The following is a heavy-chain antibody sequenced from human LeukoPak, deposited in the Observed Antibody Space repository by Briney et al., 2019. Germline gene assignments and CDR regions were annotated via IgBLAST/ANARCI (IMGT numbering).Heavy chain of an antibody. CDR1: GVSISSDGYG. J-gene: IGHJ4*02. V-gene: IGHV4-39*07. D-gene: IGHD5-12*01. CDR2: FHGGLI. Sequence: SETLSLTCTVSGVSISSDGYGWSWIRQPPGEGLEEIGSFHGGLIFYKSSLTSRVTVSVDTSKGHFSLKMSSVTAADTAVYYCARGRRGYGYVDYWGQGSLVTVSS. CDR3: ARGRRGYGYVDY.